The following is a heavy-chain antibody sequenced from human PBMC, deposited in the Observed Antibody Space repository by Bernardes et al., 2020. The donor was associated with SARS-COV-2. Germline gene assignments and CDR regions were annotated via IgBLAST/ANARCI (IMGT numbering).Heavy chain of an antibody. Sequence: ASVKVSCKASGYTFTSYGISWVRQAPGQGLEWMGWISAYNGNTNYAQKLQGRVTMTTDTSTSTAYMELRSLRSDDTAVYYCARVYDSSGYYWYYYYGMDVWSQGTTVTVSS. CDR1: GYTFTSYG. CDR2: ISAYNGNT. V-gene: IGHV1-18*01. J-gene: IGHJ6*02. CDR3: ARVYDSSGYYWYYYYGMDV. D-gene: IGHD3-22*01.